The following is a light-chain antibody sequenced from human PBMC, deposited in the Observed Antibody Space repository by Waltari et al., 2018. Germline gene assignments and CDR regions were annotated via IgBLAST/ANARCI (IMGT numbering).Light chain of an antibody. CDR3: QQAHSFPIT. Sequence: DIQMTQSPSSVSASVGDGVTITCRASRDISTWLAWSQQKPGKTPNLLIYDGYTSQSGVPSRFSGSGSGTVFTLTISSLQPEDFATYYCQQAHSFPITFGQGTRLEIK. J-gene: IGKJ5*01. V-gene: IGKV1-12*01. CDR1: RDISTW. CDR2: DGY.